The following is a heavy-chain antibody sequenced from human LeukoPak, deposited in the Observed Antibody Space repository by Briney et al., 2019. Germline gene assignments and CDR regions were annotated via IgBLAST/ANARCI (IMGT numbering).Heavy chain of an antibody. CDR2: IYYSGST. V-gene: IGHV4-61*01. CDR1: GGSVSSGSYY. J-gene: IGHJ5*02. Sequence: SETLSLTCTVSGGSVSSGSYYWSWIRQPPGKGLEWIGYIYYSGSTNYNPSLKSRVTISVDTSKNQFSLKLSSVTAADTAVYYCARSRAFNSGAFDPWGQGSLVTVSS. D-gene: IGHD1-26*01. CDR3: ARSRAFNSGAFDP.